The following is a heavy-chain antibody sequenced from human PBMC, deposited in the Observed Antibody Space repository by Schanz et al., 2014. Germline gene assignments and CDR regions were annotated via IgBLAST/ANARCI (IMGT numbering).Heavy chain of an antibody. V-gene: IGHV1-8*01. J-gene: IGHJ4*02. CDR3: ARDGEAAAGCDY. CDR1: GYSLNELS. CDR2: MNPTTGNR. Sequence: QVQLVQSGAEVKKPGASVKVSCKVSGYSLNELSMHWVRQATGQGLEWMGWMNPTTGNRGYAQNFQGRLTVTRDTSTSTVNMELSSLRSEDTAVYYCARDGEAAAGCDYWGQGTLVTVSS. D-gene: IGHD6-13*01.